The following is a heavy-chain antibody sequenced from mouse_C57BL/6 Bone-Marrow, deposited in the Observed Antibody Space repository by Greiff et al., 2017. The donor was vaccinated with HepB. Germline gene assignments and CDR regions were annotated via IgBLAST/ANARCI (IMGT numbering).Heavy chain of an antibody. D-gene: IGHD1-1*01. V-gene: IGHV5-17*01. Sequence: VQLKESGGGLVKPGGSLKLSCAASGFTFSDYGMHWVRQAPEKGLEWVAYISSGSSTIYYADTVKGRFTISRDNAKNTLFLQMTSLRSEDTAMYYCATITTVVAFYWYFDVWGTGTTVTVSS. CDR3: ATITTVVAFYWYFDV. J-gene: IGHJ1*03. CDR1: GFTFSDYG. CDR2: ISSGSSTI.